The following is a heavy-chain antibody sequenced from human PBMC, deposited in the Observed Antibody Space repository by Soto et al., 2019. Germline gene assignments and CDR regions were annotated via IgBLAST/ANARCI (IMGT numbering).Heavy chain of an antibody. CDR2: IYYSGST. J-gene: IGHJ4*02. V-gene: IGHV4-31*03. CDR3: ARVPGYEFDY. D-gene: IGHD5-18*01. Sequence: SETLSLTCTVSGGSISSGGYYWSWIRQHPGKGLEWIGYIYYSGSTYYNPSLTSRVTISVDTSKNQFSLKLSSLTAADTGVYYCARVPGYEFDYWGQGTRDTVSS. CDR1: GGSISSGGYY.